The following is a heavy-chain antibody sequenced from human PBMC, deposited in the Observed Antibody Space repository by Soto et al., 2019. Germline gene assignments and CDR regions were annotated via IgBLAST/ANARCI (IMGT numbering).Heavy chain of an antibody. CDR2: IIGRGGST. CDR1: GFTFSNYA. V-gene: IGHV3-23*01. J-gene: IGHJ4*02. Sequence: GGSLRLSCAASGFTFSNYAMSWVRQAPGKGLEWVSTIIGRGGSTYYADSVKGRFTISRDNSKNTLYLQMNSLRAEDTAIYYCAKWAVGFDYWGQGTLVTVSS. CDR3: AKWAVGFDY.